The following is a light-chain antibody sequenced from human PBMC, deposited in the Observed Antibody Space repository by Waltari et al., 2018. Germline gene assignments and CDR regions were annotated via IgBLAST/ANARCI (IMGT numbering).Light chain of an antibody. CDR3: QQYHSYST. CDR1: QSINTW. CDR2: KAS. Sequence: DIQMTQSPSTLSASVGDRVTITCRASQSINTWLAWYQQKTGKAPKLMIYKASSLESGVPSRFSGSGSGTEFTLTISSLQPDDFATYYCQQYHSYSTFGQGTKVDI. J-gene: IGKJ1*01. V-gene: IGKV1-5*03.